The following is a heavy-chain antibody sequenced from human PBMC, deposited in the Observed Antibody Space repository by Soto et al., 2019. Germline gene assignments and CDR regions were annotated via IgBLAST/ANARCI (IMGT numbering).Heavy chain of an antibody. Sequence: EVQLLESGGGLVQPGGSLRLSCAASGFTFSSYAMSWVRQAPGKGLEWVSAIRGSGGSTYYADSVKGRFTISRDTSKNTLYLKMNSLRAEDTAVYYCARRDYDILTGYLRRNWYFDLWGRGTLVNVSS. CDR1: GFTFSSYA. D-gene: IGHD3-9*01. J-gene: IGHJ2*01. CDR3: ARRDYDILTGYLRRNWYFDL. V-gene: IGHV3-23*01. CDR2: IRGSGGST.